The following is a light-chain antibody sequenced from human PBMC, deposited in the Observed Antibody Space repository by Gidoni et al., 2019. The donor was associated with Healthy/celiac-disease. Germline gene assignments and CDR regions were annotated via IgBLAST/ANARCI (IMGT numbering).Light chain of an antibody. J-gene: IGKJ1*01. Sequence: DIQMTQSPSSLSASVGDRVTITCRASQSISSYLNWYQQKPGKATKLLIYAASSLQSGGPSRFSGSGSGTDFTLTISSLQPEDFATYYCQQSYSTLWTFGQGTKVEIK. CDR3: QQSYSTLWT. V-gene: IGKV1-39*01. CDR1: QSISSY. CDR2: AAS.